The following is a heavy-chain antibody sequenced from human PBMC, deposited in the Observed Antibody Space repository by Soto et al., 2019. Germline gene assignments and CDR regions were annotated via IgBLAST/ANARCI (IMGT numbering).Heavy chain of an antibody. V-gene: IGHV6-1*01. CDR2: TYYRSKWYN. Sequence: SQTLSLTCAISGDSVSSNSAAWNWIRQSPSRGLEWLGRTYYRSKWYNDYAVSVKSRITINPDTSKNHFSLQLNSVTPEDTAVYYCARAHPPPNCDPTPGAFDIWGQGTMVTVS. CDR1: GDSVSSNSAA. CDR3: ARAHPPPNCDPTPGAFDI. J-gene: IGHJ3*02. D-gene: IGHD2-21*01.